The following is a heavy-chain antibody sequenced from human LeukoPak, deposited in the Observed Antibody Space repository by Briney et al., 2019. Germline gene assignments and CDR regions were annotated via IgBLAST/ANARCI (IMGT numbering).Heavy chain of an antibody. Sequence: GGSLRLSCAASRFTFSSYGMHWVRQAPGKGLEWVAVIWYDGSNKYYADSVKGRFTISRDNSKNTLYLQMNSLRAEDTAVYYCARDRRNKCSGGSCYGAPGYWGQGTLVTVSS. J-gene: IGHJ4*02. CDR1: RFTFSSYG. D-gene: IGHD2-15*01. V-gene: IGHV3-33*01. CDR3: ARDRRNKCSGGSCYGAPGY. CDR2: IWYDGSNK.